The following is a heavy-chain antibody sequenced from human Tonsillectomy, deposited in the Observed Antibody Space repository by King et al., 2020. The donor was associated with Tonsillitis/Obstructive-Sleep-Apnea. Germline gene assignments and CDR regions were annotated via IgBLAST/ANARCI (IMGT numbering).Heavy chain of an antibody. V-gene: IGHV3-9*01. Sequence: EVQLVESGGGLVQPGRSLRLSCAASGFTFGDYAMHWVRQAPGKGLEWVSHINWNSGSIGYADSVKGRFTISRDNAKNSLYLQMNSLRAEDTALYYCAKGGKYIGFGELLYYFDYWGQGTLVTVSS. CDR1: GFTFGDYA. J-gene: IGHJ4*02. CDR3: AKGGKYIGFGELLYYFDY. CDR2: INWNSGSI. D-gene: IGHD3-10*01.